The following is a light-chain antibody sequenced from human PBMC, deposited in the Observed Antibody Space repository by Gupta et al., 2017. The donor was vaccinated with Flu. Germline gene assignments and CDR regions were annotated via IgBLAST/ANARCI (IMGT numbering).Light chain of an antibody. Sequence: YELTQPPSVSVSPGQTASITCSGDKLGDKYACWYQQKPGQSPVLVIYQDSKRPSGIPERFSGSNSGNTATLTISGTQAMDEDDDYCPAWDSSKGVFGGGTKMT. CDR3: PAWDSSKGV. CDR1: KLGDKY. J-gene: IGLJ3*02. V-gene: IGLV3-1*01. CDR2: QDS.